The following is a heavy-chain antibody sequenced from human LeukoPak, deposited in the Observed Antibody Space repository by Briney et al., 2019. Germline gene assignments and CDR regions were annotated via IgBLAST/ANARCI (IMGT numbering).Heavy chain of an antibody. CDR3: ARGERYDSSGYYYRADYYYYMDV. CDR1: GGSFSGYY. CDR2: INHSGST. Sequence: SETLSLTCAVYGGSFSGYYWSWLRQPPGKGLEWLGEINHSGSTNYNPSLKSRVTISVDTSKNQFSLKLSSVTAADTAVYYCARGERYDSSGYYYRADYYYYMDVWGKGTTVTVSS. D-gene: IGHD3-22*01. J-gene: IGHJ6*03. V-gene: IGHV4-34*01.